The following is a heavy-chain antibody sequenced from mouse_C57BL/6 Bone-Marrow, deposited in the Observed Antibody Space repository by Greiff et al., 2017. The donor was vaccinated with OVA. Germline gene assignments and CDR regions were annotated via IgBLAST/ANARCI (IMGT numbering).Heavy chain of an antibody. CDR1: GYTFTSYW. J-gene: IGHJ2*01. V-gene: IGHV1-61*01. CDR3: ARRGYGSSSLYFDY. Sequence: QVQLQQPGAELVRPGSSVKLSCKASGYTFTSYWMDWVKQRPGQGLEWIGNIYPSDSETHYNQKFKDKATLTVDKSSSTAYMQLSSLTSEDSAVYYCARRGYGSSSLYFDYWGQGTTLTVSS. CDR2: IYPSDSET. D-gene: IGHD1-1*01.